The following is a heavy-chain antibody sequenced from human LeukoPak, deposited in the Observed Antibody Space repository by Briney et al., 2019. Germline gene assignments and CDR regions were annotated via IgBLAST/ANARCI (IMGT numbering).Heavy chain of an antibody. V-gene: IGHV1-2*02. CDR1: GYTFTGYY. J-gene: IGHJ6*02. D-gene: IGHD2-15*01. CDR2: INPNSGGT. Sequence: GASVKVSCKASGYTFTGYYMHWVRQAPGQGLEWMGWINPNSGGTNYAQKFQGRVTMTRDTSISTAYMELSRLRSDDTAVYYCARLRYCSGGSWDSCYYYGMDVWGQGTTVTVSS. CDR3: ARLRYCSGGSWDSCYYYGMDV.